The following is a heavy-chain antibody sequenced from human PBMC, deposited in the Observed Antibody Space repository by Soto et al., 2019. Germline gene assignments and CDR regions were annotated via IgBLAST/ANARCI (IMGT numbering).Heavy chain of an antibody. CDR1: GGSFSGYS. Sequence: PSETLSLTCAVYGGSFSGYSWGWLRQSPGKGPEWIGSVFYTGFTAYNPSLESRVSVSVDTSKNQFSLKVSGVSAADTAVYYCATSQKGYNWNYFDHWGQGALVTVSS. D-gene: IGHD1-20*01. CDR3: ATSQKGYNWNYFDH. J-gene: IGHJ4*02. V-gene: IGHV4-34*12. CDR2: VFYTGFT.